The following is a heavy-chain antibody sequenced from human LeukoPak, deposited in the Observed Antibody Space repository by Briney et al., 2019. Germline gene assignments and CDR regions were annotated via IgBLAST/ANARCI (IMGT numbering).Heavy chain of an antibody. CDR1: GFTFSSHA. CDR2: ISGRVSTA. CDR3: ARDRGRYYMDV. Sequence: PGGSLRLSCVASGFTFSSHAMTWVRQAPGKGLEWVSTISGRVSTAYYADSVRGRFTISRENAKNSLYLQMNSLRAGDTAVYYCARDRGRYYMDVWGKGTTVTISS. J-gene: IGHJ6*03. V-gene: IGHV3-23*01. D-gene: IGHD6-25*01.